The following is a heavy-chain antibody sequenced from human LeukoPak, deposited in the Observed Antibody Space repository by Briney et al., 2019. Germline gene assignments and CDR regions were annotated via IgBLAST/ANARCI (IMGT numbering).Heavy chain of an antibody. Sequence: GGSLRLSCSASGFTFSSYGMHWVRQAPGKGLEYVSAITSNGGTTYYADSVKGRFTISRDNSKNTLYLQMSSLRAEDTAVFYCVRYYYDSSGYQRYFDYWGQGTLVTVSS. CDR2: ITSNGGTT. J-gene: IGHJ4*02. CDR1: GFTFSSYG. V-gene: IGHV3-64D*09. D-gene: IGHD3-22*01. CDR3: VRYYYDSSGYQRYFDY.